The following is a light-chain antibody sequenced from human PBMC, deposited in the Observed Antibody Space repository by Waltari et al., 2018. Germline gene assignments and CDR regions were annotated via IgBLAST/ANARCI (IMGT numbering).Light chain of an antibody. Sequence: DIVMTQSPDSLAVSLGARATINCKSRQSVLYSSNNMNYLAWYQQKPGQPPKLLIYWASTRESGVPDRFSGSGSGTDFTLTISSLQAEDVAVYYCQQYYSTPFTFGPGTKVDIK. V-gene: IGKV4-1*01. CDR2: WAS. CDR1: QSVLYSSNNMNY. CDR3: QQYYSTPFT. J-gene: IGKJ3*01.